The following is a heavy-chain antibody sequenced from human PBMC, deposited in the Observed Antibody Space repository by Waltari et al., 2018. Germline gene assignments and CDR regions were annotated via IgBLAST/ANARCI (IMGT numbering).Heavy chain of an antibody. CDR1: GFTFSSYA. V-gene: IGHV3-23*01. Sequence: EVQLLESGGGLVQPGGSLRLSCAASGFTFSSYAMSWVRQAPGKGLEWVSAISGSGGSTYYADSVKGRFTISRDNSKNTLYLQMNSLRAEDTAVYYCVGYSYGQGYYFDYWGQGTTVTVSS. CDR2: ISGSGGST. CDR3: VGYSYGQGYYFDY. D-gene: IGHD5-18*01. J-gene: IGHJ4*03.